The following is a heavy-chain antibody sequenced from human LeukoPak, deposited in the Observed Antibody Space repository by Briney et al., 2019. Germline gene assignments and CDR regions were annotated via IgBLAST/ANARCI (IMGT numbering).Heavy chain of an antibody. CDR1: GFTFSSYW. J-gene: IGHJ4*02. D-gene: IGHD3-22*01. CDR3: AKLATIDINGYSSDY. CDR2: ISTDGSST. V-gene: IGHV3-74*01. Sequence: GGSLRLSCAASGFTFSSYWMHWVRQGPGKGLVWVSRISTDGSSTDYADSVKGRFTVSRDNSKNTLYLQMNSLRAEDAAVYYCAKLATIDINGYSSDYWGQGTLVTVSS.